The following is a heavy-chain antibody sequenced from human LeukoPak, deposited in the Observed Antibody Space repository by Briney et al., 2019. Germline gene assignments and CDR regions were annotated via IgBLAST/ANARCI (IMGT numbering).Heavy chain of an antibody. D-gene: IGHD1-14*01. Sequence: SETLSLTCTVSGGSISSSSYYWGWIRQPPGKGLEWIGSIYYSGSTYYNPSLKSRVTIPVDTSKNQFSLKLSSVTAADTAVYYCARLAGFYMDVWGKGTTVTVSS. CDR1: GGSISSSSYY. CDR3: ARLAGFYMDV. J-gene: IGHJ6*03. CDR2: IYYSGST. V-gene: IGHV4-39*01.